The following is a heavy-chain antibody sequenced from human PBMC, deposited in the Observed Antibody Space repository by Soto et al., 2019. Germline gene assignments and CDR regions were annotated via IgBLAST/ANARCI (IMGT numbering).Heavy chain of an antibody. CDR1: GFSLSTSGVG. D-gene: IGHD2-15*01. CDR3: AHRPSYCSGGSCYSGFDY. Sequence: QITLKESGPTLVKPTQTLTLTCTFSGFSLSTSGVGVGWIRQPPGQALEWLALIYWDDDKRYSPSLKSRLTAXKHXSKTQVVLTMTNMDPVDTATYYCAHRPSYCSGGSCYSGFDYWGQGTLVTVSS. J-gene: IGHJ4*02. V-gene: IGHV2-5*02. CDR2: IYWDDDK.